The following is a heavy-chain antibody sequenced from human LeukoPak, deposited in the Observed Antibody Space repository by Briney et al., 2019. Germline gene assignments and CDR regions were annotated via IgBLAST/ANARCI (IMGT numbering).Heavy chain of an antibody. CDR3: AGEMATIPH. J-gene: IGHJ1*01. CDR1: GFXFSSYA. CDR2: ISYDGSNK. D-gene: IGHD5-24*01. Sequence: PGGSLRLSCAASGFXFSSYAMHWVRQAPGKGLEWVAAISYDGSNKYYADSVKGRSTIVKDNSNNTLYLQMNSLRAEDTVVYCCAGEMATIPHWGQGTLVTVSS. V-gene: IGHV3-30-3*01.